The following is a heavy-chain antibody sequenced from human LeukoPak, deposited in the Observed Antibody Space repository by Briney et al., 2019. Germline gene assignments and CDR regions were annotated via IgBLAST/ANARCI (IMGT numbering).Heavy chain of an antibody. J-gene: IGHJ3*02. V-gene: IGHV3-74*01. Sequence: GGSLRLSCAASGFTFSSYWMHWVRQAPGKGLVWVSRISTDGSSTNSADSVKGRFTISRDNAKNTLYLQMNSLRAEDTAVYYCVREYSSSSGRAFDIWGQGTMVSVSP. D-gene: IGHD6-6*01. CDR3: VREYSSSSGRAFDI. CDR2: ISTDGSST. CDR1: GFTFSSYW.